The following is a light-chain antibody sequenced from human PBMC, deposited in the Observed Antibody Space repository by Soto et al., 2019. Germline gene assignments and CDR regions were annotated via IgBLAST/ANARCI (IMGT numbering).Light chain of an antibody. CDR2: DVT. CDR1: SSNVGGYNR. Sequence: QSVLTQPRSVSGSPGQSVTISCTGTSSNVGGYNRVSWYQHHPGKAPKLMIYDVTKRPSGVPDRFSGSKSGNTASLTISGLQAEDEADYYCCSYGGSLYVFGTGTRSPS. CDR3: CSYGGSLYV. V-gene: IGLV2-11*01. J-gene: IGLJ1*01.